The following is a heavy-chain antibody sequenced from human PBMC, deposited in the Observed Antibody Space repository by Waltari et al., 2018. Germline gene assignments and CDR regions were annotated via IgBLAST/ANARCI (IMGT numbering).Heavy chain of an antibody. CDR1: GYTFTSYD. J-gene: IGHJ5*02. Sequence: QVQLVQSGAEVKKPGASVKVSCKASGYTFTSYDINWVRQANGQGLEWMGWMNPNSGNTGYAQKFQGRVTMTRNTSISTAYMELSSLRSEDTAVYYCAIIHRGSRRPPNWFDPWGQGTLVTVSS. CDR3: AIIHRGSRRPPNWFDP. CDR2: MNPNSGNT. D-gene: IGHD1-26*01. V-gene: IGHV1-8*01.